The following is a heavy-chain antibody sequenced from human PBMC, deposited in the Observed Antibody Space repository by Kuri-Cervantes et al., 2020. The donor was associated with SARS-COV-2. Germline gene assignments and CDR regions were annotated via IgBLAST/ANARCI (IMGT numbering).Heavy chain of an antibody. D-gene: IGHD2-15*01. CDR2: ISGSGGST. V-gene: IGHV3-23*01. CDR3: AKVGGTLTYYFDY. CDR1: GFTFSSYA. J-gene: IGHJ4*02. Sequence: GESLKISCAASGFTFSSYAVSWVRQAPGMGLEWVSAISGSGGSTYYADSVKGRFTISRDNSKNTLYLQMNSLRAEDTAVYYCAKVGGTLTYYFDYWGQGTLVTVSS.